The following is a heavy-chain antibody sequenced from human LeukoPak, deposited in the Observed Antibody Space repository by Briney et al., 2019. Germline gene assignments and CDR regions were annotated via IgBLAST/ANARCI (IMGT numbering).Heavy chain of an antibody. CDR1: GGSISGYY. J-gene: IGHJ4*02. D-gene: IGHD6-13*01. Sequence: SETLSLTCTVSGGSISGYYWSWIRQPPGKGLEWIGEINHSGSTNYNPSLKSRVTISVDTSKDQFSLKLSSVTAADTAVYYCARAGIAAARDYWGQGTLVTVSS. V-gene: IGHV4-34*01. CDR2: INHSGST. CDR3: ARAGIAAARDY.